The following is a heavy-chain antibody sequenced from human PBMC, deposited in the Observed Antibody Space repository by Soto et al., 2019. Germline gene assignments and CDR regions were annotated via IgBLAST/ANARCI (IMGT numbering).Heavy chain of an antibody. CDR3: ARDPGGEGCFYYYGMDV. CDR2: ISAYNGNT. Sequence: ASVKVSCKASGYTFTSYGISWVRQAPGQGLEWMGWISAYNGNTNYAQKLKGRVTMTTDTSTSTTYMELRSLRSDDTAVYYCARDPGGEGCFYYYGMDVWGQGTTVTVS. CDR1: GYTFTSYG. J-gene: IGHJ6*02. D-gene: IGHD3-10*02. V-gene: IGHV1-18*01.